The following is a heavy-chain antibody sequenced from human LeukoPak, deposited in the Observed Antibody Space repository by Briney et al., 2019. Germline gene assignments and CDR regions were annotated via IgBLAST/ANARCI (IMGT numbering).Heavy chain of an antibody. V-gene: IGHV4-31*03. CDR3: ARHSFTYQPLRGSFDY. CDR1: GGSISSGGYY. D-gene: IGHD2-2*01. CDR2: IYYSGST. J-gene: IGHJ4*02. Sequence: SETLSLTCTVSGGSISSGGYYWSWIRQHPGKGLEWIGYIYYSGSTYYNPSLKSRVTISVDRSKNQFSLKLSSVTAADTAVYYCARHSFTYQPLRGSFDYWGQGTLVTVSS.